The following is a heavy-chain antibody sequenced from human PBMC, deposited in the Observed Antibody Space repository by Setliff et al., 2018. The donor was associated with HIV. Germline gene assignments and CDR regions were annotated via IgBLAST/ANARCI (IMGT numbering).Heavy chain of an antibody. J-gene: IGHJ1*01. CDR2: IRDDGSET. CDR3: AQAQTSVSGSYYQYLQH. V-gene: IGHV3-7*03. D-gene: IGHD3-10*01. Sequence: PGESLKISCTASGFTFSDYWMTWVRQAPGKGLEWVANIRDDGSETYYAPSMEGRFTISRDNSKNTLYLRMNSLRAEDTAVYYCAQAQTSVSGSYYQYLQHWGQGTLVTVSS. CDR1: GFTFSDYW.